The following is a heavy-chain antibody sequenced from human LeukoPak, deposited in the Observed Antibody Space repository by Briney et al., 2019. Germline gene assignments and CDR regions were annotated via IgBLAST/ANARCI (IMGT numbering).Heavy chain of an antibody. CDR3: AREAGTGYYYYMDV. CDR2: IYYSGST. D-gene: IGHD1-1*01. CDR1: GGSISSYY. V-gene: IGHV4-59*01. J-gene: IGHJ6*03. Sequence: PSETLSLTCTVSGGSISSYYWSWIRQPPGKGLEWIGYIYYSGSTNYNPSLKSRVTISVDTSKNQFSLKLSSVTAADTAVYYCAREAGTGYYYYMDVWGKGTTVTVSS.